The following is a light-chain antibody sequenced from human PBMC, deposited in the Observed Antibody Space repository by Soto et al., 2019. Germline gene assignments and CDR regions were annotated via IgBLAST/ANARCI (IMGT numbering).Light chain of an antibody. V-gene: IGKV1-5*01. CDR2: DAY. J-gene: IGKJ1*01. Sequence: DIQMTQSPSTLSASVGDRVTITCRASQTISSWLAWYQQLPGKAPKLLIYDAYTLETGVPSRFSGSGSGTDFTLTISSLQADDVATYYCQQYDSYSWTFGQGTKVEV. CDR3: QQYDSYSWT. CDR1: QTISSW.